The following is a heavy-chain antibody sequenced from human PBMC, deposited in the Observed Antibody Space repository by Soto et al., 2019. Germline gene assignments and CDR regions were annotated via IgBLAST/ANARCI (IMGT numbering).Heavy chain of an antibody. J-gene: IGHJ4*02. D-gene: IGHD3-22*01. CDR1: GYSFTSYW. CDR2: IYPGDSDT. V-gene: IGHV5-51*01. Sequence: GESLKISCKGSGYSFTSYWIGWVRQMPGKGLEWMGIIYPGDSDTRYSPSFQGQVTISADKSISTAYLQWSSLKASDTAMYYCALDYDSSGYLPHYDYWGQGTLVTVSS. CDR3: ALDYDSSGYLPHYDY.